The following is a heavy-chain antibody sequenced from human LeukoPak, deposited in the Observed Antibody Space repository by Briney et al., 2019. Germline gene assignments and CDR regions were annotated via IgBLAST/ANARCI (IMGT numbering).Heavy chain of an antibody. CDR3: ARGGTYHHFWLTDD. CDR2: IDHSGRT. J-gene: IGHJ4*02. CDR1: GWFFSGHY. D-gene: IGHD3-3*01. V-gene: IGHV4-34*01. Sequence: SETLSLTCAGYGWFFSGHYFTWIRQPPGKGLEWIGEIDHSGRTNYNPSLKNRVTISIDTSKNQLSLKLTPVTAADTAVYYCARGGTYHHFWLTDDWDQGTLVTVSS.